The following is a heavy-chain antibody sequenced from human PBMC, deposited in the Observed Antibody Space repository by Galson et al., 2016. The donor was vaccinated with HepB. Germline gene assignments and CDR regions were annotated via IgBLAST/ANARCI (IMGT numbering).Heavy chain of an antibody. V-gene: IGHV3-23*01. J-gene: IGHJ6*04. CDR1: GFTFRNYG. Sequence: SLRLSCAASGFTFRNYGMTWVRQAPGKGLGVVSSISRSGDSTDYADSVKGRFTISRDNSKNTLSLQMNSLTADDTAIYYCVQGGTAPAVWDKGTTFTVSS. D-gene: IGHD1-1*01. CDR3: VQGGTAPAV. CDR2: ISRSGDST.